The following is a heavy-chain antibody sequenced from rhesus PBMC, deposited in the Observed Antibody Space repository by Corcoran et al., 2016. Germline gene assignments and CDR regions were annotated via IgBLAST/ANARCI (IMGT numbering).Heavy chain of an antibody. CDR2: IVGSSRST. CDR3: AICDGIFDY. J-gene: IGHJ4*01. Sequence: QVQLQESGPGLVKPSETLSLTCAVHGYSIRRGYGWSWISQPTGKGRAWFVDIVGSSRSTDYNPSLKSRVTISKDTSKTQFSLKLSSVTAADTAVYYCAICDGIFDYWRQGVLVTVSS. V-gene: IGHV4-127*01. CDR1: GYSIRRGYG. D-gene: IGHD2-27*01.